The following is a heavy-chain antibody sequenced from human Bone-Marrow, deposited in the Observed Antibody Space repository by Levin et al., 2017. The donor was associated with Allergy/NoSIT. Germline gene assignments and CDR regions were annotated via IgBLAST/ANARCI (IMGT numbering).Heavy chain of an antibody. D-gene: IGHD6-13*01. CDR1: GFTFSYYW. CDR3: ARDPVAAAGTGGGSDGMDV. V-gene: IGHV3-7*01. J-gene: IGHJ6*02. Sequence: PGGSLRLSCAASGFTFSYYWMTWVRQAPGKGLEWVANIKQDGREKDEVDSVKGRFTISRDNAKKSLYLQMNSLRVEDTAVYYCARDPVAAAGTGGGSDGMDVWGQGTAVTVSS. CDR2: IKQDGREK.